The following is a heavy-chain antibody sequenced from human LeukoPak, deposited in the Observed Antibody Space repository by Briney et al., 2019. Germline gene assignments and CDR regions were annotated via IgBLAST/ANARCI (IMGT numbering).Heavy chain of an antibody. CDR3: ARRAGGYSHPYDY. CDR2: IYSGGTT. J-gene: IGHJ4*02. Sequence: GGSLRLSCAVSGFTVSGNYMSWVLQAPGKGLEWVSLIYSGGTTYYADSVKGRFTISRDNSKNTLYLQMNSLRAEDTVVYYCARRAGGYSHPYDYWGQGILVTVSS. V-gene: IGHV3-53*01. D-gene: IGHD4-23*01. CDR1: GFTVSGNY.